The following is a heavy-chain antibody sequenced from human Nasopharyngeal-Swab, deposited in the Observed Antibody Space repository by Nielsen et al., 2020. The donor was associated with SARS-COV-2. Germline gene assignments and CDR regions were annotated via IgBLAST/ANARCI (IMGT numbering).Heavy chain of an antibody. J-gene: IGHJ6*02. CDR2: IYTSGST. D-gene: IGHD2-15*01. CDR3: ARGYCSGGSSYSDYYYGMDV. V-gene: IGHV4-61*02. Sequence: WIRQPPGTGLEWIGRIYTSGSTNYNPSLKSRVTISVDTSKNQFSLKLSSVTAADTAVYYCARGYCSGGSSYSDYYYGMDVWGQGTTVTVSS.